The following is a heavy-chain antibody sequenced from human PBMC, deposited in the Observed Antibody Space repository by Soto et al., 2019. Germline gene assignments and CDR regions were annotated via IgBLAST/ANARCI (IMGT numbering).Heavy chain of an antibody. CDR2: IIPIFGTA. Sequence: QVQLVQSGAEVKKPGSSVKVSCKASGGTFSSYAISWVRQAPGQGLEWMGGIIPIFGTANYAQKFQGRVTITADEPTSTAYMELSSLRSEDTAVYYCASKGSYVDTAMAWRYWGQGTLVTVSS. V-gene: IGHV1-69*12. CDR1: GGTFSSYA. CDR3: ASKGSYVDTAMAWRY. D-gene: IGHD5-18*01. J-gene: IGHJ4*02.